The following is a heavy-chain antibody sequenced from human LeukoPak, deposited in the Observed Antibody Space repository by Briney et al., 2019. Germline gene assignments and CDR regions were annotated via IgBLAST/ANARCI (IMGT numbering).Heavy chain of an antibody. V-gene: IGHV4-59*01. D-gene: IGHD2-21*02. CDR1: GGSINSYY. J-gene: IGHJ4*02. CDR2: IYYIGST. CDR3: ARETYCAADCYSGFDF. Sequence: SETLSLTCTVSGGSINSYYWSWIRQPPGKGLEWIGYIYYIGSTNYNPSLKSRDTISVDTSKNQFSLKLSSVTAADTAVYYCARETYCAADCYSGFDFWGQGTLVTVSS.